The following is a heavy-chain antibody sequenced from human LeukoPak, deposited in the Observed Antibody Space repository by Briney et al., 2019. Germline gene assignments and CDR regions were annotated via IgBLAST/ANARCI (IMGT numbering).Heavy chain of an antibody. CDR3: TRDPGRGVRGY. Sequence: GGSLRLSCAASGFAFPNAWVNWVRQAPGKGLEWVGHIKSKGNGGTIDYAAPVKGGFTISGDESKNTLYLQMNSLETEDTAVYFCTRDPGRGVRGYWGQGTLVTVSS. CDR1: GFAFPNAW. D-gene: IGHD3-10*01. J-gene: IGHJ4*02. V-gene: IGHV3-15*01. CDR2: IKSKGNGGTI.